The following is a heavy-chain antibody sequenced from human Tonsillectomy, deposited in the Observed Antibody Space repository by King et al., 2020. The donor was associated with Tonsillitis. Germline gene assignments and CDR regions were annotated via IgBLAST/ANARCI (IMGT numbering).Heavy chain of an antibody. V-gene: IGHV3-30*18. CDR1: GFTFSSYG. J-gene: IGHJ6*02. D-gene: IGHD2-2*01. CDR3: AKDMKKQLLEFEIDV. CDR2: ISYDGSKK. Sequence: VQLVESGGGVVQPGRSLRLSCAASGFTFSSYGMHWVRQAPGKGLEWVAVISYDGSKKYYADSVKGRFTISRDNSKNTLYLQMNSLRAEDTAVYYCAKDMKKQLLEFEIDVWGQGTTVTVSS.